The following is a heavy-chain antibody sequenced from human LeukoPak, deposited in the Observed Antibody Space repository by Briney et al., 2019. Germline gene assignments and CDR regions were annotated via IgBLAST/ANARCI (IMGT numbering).Heavy chain of an antibody. Sequence: ASVKVSCKASGYTFTGYYMHWVRQAPGQGLEWMGWINPNSGGTNYAQKFQGWVTMTRDTSISTAYMELSRLRSDDTAVYYCARGGPDYYDSLYDAFDIWGQGTMVTVSS. D-gene: IGHD3-22*01. V-gene: IGHV1-2*04. CDR2: INPNSGGT. CDR3: ARGGPDYYDSLYDAFDI. CDR1: GYTFTGYY. J-gene: IGHJ3*02.